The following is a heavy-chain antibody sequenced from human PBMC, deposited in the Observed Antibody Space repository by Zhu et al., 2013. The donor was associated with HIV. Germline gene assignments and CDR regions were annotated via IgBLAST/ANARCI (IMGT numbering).Heavy chain of an antibody. D-gene: IGHD3-3*01. CDR2: ISPNSGGT. V-gene: IGHV1-2*02. CDR3: VRGGVPA. J-gene: IGHJ5*02. Sequence: QVQLVQSGAEVQKPGASVKVSCKASGYIFTGYYIHWVRQAPGQGLEWMGWISPNSGGTIFAQNFQGRVTMTRDTSISIVYMELSRLTSDDTAVYYCVRGGVPAWGQGTLVTVSS. CDR1: GYIFTGYY.